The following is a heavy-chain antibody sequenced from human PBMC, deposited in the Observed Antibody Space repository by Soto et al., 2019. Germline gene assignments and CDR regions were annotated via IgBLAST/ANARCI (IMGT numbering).Heavy chain of an antibody. CDR2: ISYDGSNK. Sequence: QVQLVESGGGVVQPGRSLRLSCAASGFTFSSYAMHWVRQAPGKGLEWVAVISYDGSNKYYADSVKGRFTISRDNSKNTLYLQMHSLRAEDTAVYYCARDPVRPGYCSSTSCYYFDYWGEGTLVTVSS. CDR3: ARDPVRPGYCSSTSCYYFDY. D-gene: IGHD2-2*03. V-gene: IGHV3-30-3*01. CDR1: GFTFSSYA. J-gene: IGHJ4*02.